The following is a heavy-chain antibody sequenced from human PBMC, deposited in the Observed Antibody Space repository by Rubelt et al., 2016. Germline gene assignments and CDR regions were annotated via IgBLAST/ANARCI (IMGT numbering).Heavy chain of an antibody. CDR3: ASARGDYTSDY. CDR2: IWYDGSNK. D-gene: IGHD4-17*01. CDR1: GFTFRSYG. V-gene: IGHV3-33*01. Sequence: AASGFTFRSYGMNWVRQAPGKGLEWVGVIWYDGSNKYYADSVKGRFTISRDNYKNMMFLQMNSLTAEDTALYYCASARGDYTSDYWGQGTLVTVSS. J-gene: IGHJ4*02.